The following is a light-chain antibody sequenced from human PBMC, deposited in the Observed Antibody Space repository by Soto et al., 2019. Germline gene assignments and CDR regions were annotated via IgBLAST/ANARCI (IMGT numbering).Light chain of an antibody. CDR1: QSVNSN. CDR2: AAS. V-gene: IGKV3-15*01. Sequence: EIVMKLSPATLSVSPGERATLSCRASQSVNSNLAWYQQKPGPAPRLLIYAASTRATGIPARFSGSGSGTDFTLTISSLQPEDFATYYCQQSYSTPRTFGQGTKV. CDR3: QQSYSTPRT. J-gene: IGKJ1*01.